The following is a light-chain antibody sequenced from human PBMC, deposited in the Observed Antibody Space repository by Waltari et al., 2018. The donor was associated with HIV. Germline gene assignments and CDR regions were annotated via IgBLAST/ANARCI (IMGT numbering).Light chain of an antibody. V-gene: IGLV1-40*01. CDR3: QSYDSNLSGWV. J-gene: IGLJ3*02. CDR2: GNN. Sequence: QPVLTQPPSVSGAPGQRVTISCTGGSTNPGAGYELTGYQQLPGTAPKLLIYGNNNRPSGVPDRFSGSKSGTSASLAITGLQPEDEADYYCQSYDSNLSGWVFGGGAKLTVL. CDR1: STNPGAGYE.